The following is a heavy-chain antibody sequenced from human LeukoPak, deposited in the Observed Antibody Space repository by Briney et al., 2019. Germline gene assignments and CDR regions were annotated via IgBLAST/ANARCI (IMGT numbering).Heavy chain of an antibody. Sequence: SVKVSCKASGYTFTSYGISWVRQAPGQGLEWMGGIIPIFGTANYAQKFQGRVTITADESTSTAYMELSSLRSEDTAVYYCARVYCTNGVCPWAFDIWGQGTMVAVSS. D-gene: IGHD2-8*01. CDR1: GYTFTSYG. V-gene: IGHV1-69*13. J-gene: IGHJ3*02. CDR3: ARVYCTNGVCPWAFDI. CDR2: IIPIFGTA.